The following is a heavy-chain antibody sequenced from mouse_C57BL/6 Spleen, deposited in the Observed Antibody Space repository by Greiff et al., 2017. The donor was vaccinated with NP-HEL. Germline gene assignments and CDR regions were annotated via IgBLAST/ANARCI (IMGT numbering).Heavy chain of an antibody. J-gene: IGHJ4*01. CDR1: GFTFSSYG. Sequence: EVQLVESGGDLVKPGGSLKLSCAASGFTFSSYGMSWVRQTPDKRLEWVATISSGGSYTYYPDSVKGRFTISRDTAKNTLYLQMSSLKSEDTAMYYCARQAIYYGNYVYAMDYWGQGTSVTVSS. D-gene: IGHD2-1*01. V-gene: IGHV5-6*01. CDR2: ISSGGSYT. CDR3: ARQAIYYGNYVYAMDY.